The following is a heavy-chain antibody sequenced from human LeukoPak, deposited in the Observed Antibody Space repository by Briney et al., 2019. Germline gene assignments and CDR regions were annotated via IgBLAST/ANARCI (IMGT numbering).Heavy chain of an antibody. J-gene: IGHJ4*02. CDR2: IIPIFGIA. V-gene: IGHV1-69*13. Sequence: SVKVSCKASGGTFSSYAISWVRQAPGQGLEWMGGIIPIFGIANYAQKFQGRVTITADESTSTAYMELSSLRSEDTAVYYCARDSPLGTIFGVVNPYYFDYWGQGTLVTVSS. CDR3: ARDSPLGTIFGVVNPYYFDY. CDR1: GGTFSSYA. D-gene: IGHD3-3*01.